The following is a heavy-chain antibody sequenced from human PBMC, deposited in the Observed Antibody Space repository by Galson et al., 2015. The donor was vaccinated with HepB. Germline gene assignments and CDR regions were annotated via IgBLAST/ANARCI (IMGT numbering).Heavy chain of an antibody. D-gene: IGHD3-10*01. CDR3: ARGGHRTYYYGSGSSATFDY. V-gene: IGHV1-18*04. J-gene: IGHJ4*02. Sequence: SVKVSCKASGYTFTSYGISWVRQAPGQGLEWMGWISAYNGNTNYAQKLQGRVTMTTDTSTSTAYMELRSLRSDDTAVYYCARGGHRTYYYGSGSSATFDYWGQGTLVTVSS. CDR2: ISAYNGNT. CDR1: GYTFTSYG.